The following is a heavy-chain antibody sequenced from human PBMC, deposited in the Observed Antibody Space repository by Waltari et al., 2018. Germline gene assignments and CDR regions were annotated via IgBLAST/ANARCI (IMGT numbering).Heavy chain of an antibody. V-gene: IGHV3-11*01. CDR1: GFTVRDYY. CDR2: IMRSGMPI. CDR3: ARESKAALDY. D-gene: IGHD6-25*01. J-gene: IGHJ4*02. Sequence: QVQLVESGGGLVKPGGSLRLSCAATGFTVRDYYRSWIRQAPGNGLERCSYIMRSGMPIHYSAAVKCRFPISRDNAKNSLYLQMNSLRAEYTAVYYCARESKAALDYWGQGTLVTVSS.